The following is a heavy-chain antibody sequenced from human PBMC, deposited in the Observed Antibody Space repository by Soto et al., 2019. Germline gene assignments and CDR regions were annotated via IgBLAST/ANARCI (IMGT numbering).Heavy chain of an antibody. V-gene: IGHV5-51*01. J-gene: IGHJ2*01. CDR2: IFPGDSDT. CDR3: ARGDTALSYWYFDL. D-gene: IGHD5-18*01. Sequence: GESLKISCKASGYIFTSYWIAWVRQMPGKGLEWLGNIFPGDSDTKYSPSFQGRVTLSADTSISTAYLHWSSLKASDTATYYCARGDTALSYWYFDLWGRGTLVTVSS. CDR1: GYIFTSYW.